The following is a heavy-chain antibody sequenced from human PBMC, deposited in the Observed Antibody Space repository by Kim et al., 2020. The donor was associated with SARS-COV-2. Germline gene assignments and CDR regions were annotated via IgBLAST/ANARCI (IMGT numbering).Heavy chain of an antibody. D-gene: IGHD6-19*01. J-gene: IGHJ4*02. V-gene: IGHV1-3*01. CDR3: AREAVAGSFDY. Sequence: RYAHKLQGRVAITRDTSATTAYLELSGLISEDTAVYYCAREAVAGSFDYWGQGSLVTVSS.